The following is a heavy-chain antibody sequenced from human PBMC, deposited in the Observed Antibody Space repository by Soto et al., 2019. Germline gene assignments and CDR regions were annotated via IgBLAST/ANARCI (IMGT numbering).Heavy chain of an antibody. CDR2: INAGNGNT. CDR3: ERALGYSGYDLQTDY. Sequence: ASVKAACNASGYTFTSYAMHWVRQSPVQRLEWMGWINAGNGNTKYSQKFQGRVTITRDTSAITAYMELSRLRSDDKAVYYCERALGYSGYDLQTDYWGQGTLVTVYS. CDR1: GYTFTSYA. V-gene: IGHV1-3*01. D-gene: IGHD5-12*01. J-gene: IGHJ4*02.